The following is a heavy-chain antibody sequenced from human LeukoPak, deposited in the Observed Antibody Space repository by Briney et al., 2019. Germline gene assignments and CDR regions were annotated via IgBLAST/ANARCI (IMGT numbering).Heavy chain of an antibody. CDR3: ARVPLYDFWSGYWSRYFDY. J-gene: IGHJ4*02. Sequence: SETLSLTCAVYGGSFSGYYWSWIRQPPGKGLEWIGEINHSGSTNYNQSLKSRVTISVDTSKDQFSLKLSSVTAADTAVYYCARVPLYDFWSGYWSRYFDYWGQGTLVTVSS. D-gene: IGHD3-3*01. CDR1: GGSFSGYY. CDR2: INHSGST. V-gene: IGHV4-34*01.